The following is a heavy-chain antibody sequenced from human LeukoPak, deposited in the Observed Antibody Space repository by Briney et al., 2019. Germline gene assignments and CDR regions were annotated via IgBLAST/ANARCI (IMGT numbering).Heavy chain of an antibody. D-gene: IGHD2-2*01. V-gene: IGHV3-21*01. CDR1: GFTXSSYX. Sequence: AXSGFTXSSYXXNWVRQAPGKXXXXXSSXSSSSSYIYYTDSVKGRFTISRENAKNSLYLQMNRLRAEDTAVYYCARDPGIVVVPAAAHFDYWGQGTLVTVSS. CDR3: ARDPGIVVVPAAAHFDY. CDR2: XSSSSSYI. J-gene: IGHJ4*02.